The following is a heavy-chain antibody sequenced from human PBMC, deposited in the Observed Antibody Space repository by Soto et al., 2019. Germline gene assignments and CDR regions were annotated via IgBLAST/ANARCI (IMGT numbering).Heavy chain of an antibody. CDR1: GYTFTSYG. J-gene: IGHJ6*02. Sequence: QVQLVQSGVEVKKPGASVKVSCKASGYTFTSYGISWVRQAPGQGLEWMGWVSAYNDYTNYAHPLQGRVIMAPDTSTSTALLQLRGMRCDDTAVYYCARSGEMVPQPEYDMDVVCQGTTVIVPS. CDR2: VSAYNDYT. V-gene: IGHV1-18*01. CDR3: ARSGEMVPQPEYDMDV. D-gene: IGHD2-8*01.